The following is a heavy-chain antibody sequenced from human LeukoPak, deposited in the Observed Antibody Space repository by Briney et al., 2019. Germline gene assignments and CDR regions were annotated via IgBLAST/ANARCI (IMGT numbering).Heavy chain of an antibody. CDR3: ARGPHYDYVWGSYRPNWFDP. Sequence: ASVKVSCKASGYTFTSYDINWVRQATGQGLEWMGWMNPNSGNRGYAQRFQGRVTMTRNTSISTAYMELSSLRSEDTAVYYCARGPHYDYVWGSYRPNWFDPWGQGTLVTVSS. J-gene: IGHJ5*02. CDR1: GYTFTSYD. V-gene: IGHV1-8*01. CDR2: MNPNSGNR. D-gene: IGHD3-16*02.